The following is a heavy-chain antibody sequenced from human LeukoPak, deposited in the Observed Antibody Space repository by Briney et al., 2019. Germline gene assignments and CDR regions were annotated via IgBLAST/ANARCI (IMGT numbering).Heavy chain of an antibody. J-gene: IGHJ6*04. D-gene: IGHD5-18*01. CDR3: ARDSAMVTPYYYGMGV. CDR1: GGSISSGDYY. V-gene: IGHV4-30-4*01. Sequence: SQTLSLTCTVSGGSISSGDYYWSWIRQPPGKGLEWIGYIYYSGSTYYNPSLKSRVTISVDTSKNQFSLKLSSVTAADTAVYYCARDSAMVTPYYYGMGVWGKGTTVTVSS. CDR2: IYYSGST.